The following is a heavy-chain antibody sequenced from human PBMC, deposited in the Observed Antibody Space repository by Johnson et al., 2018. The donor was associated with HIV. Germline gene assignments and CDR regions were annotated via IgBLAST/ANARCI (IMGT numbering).Heavy chain of an antibody. Sequence: VQLVESGGGVVQPGRSLRLSCAASGFTFNNYGMHWVRQAPGKGLEWVGRIKSKTDGETTDYAAPVKGRFTISRDDSKNTLYLQMNSLKTEDTAVYYCTTGSNQVGRVAFDIWGQGTIVTVSS. CDR1: GFTFNNYG. CDR3: TTGSNQVGRVAFDI. D-gene: IGHD3-10*01. J-gene: IGHJ3*02. V-gene: IGHV3-15*01. CDR2: IKSKTDGETT.